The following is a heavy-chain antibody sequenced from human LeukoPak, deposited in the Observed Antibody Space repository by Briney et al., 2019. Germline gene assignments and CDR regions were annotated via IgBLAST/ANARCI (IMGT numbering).Heavy chain of an antibody. D-gene: IGHD3-22*01. J-gene: IGHJ5*02. CDR2: ISAYNGNT. CDR1: GYTFTNFG. V-gene: IGHV1-18*01. CDR3: ARYRLSDSPINWFDP. Sequence: ASVKVSCKASGYTFTNFGIIWVRQAPGQGLEWMGWISAYNGNTDYTQKLQDRVTVTTDSSTNTAYMELRSLRSDDTALYYCARYRLSDSPINWFDPWGQGTLVTVSS.